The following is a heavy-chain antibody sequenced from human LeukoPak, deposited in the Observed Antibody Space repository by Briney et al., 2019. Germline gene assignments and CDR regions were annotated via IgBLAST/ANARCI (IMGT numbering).Heavy chain of an antibody. CDR1: GGSISSYY. CDR3: ARERREQLLPPYTRSVTYFDY. J-gene: IGHJ4*02. D-gene: IGHD2-2*01. CDR2: IYISGSGST. V-gene: IGHV4-4*07. Sequence: PSETLSLTCTVSGGSISSYYWSWIRQPAGKGLEWIGRIYISGSGSTNYNPSLKSRVTMSVDTSKNQFSLKLSSVTAADTAVYYCARERREQLLPPYTRSVTYFDYWGQGTLVTVSS.